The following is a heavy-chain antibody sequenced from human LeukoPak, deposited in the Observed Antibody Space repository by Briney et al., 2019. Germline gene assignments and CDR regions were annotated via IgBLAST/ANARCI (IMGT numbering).Heavy chain of an antibody. D-gene: IGHD1-26*01. J-gene: IGHJ4*02. CDR2: ISSSSSYI. CDR3: AKGALGVGATYLAY. CDR1: GFTFSSYS. V-gene: IGHV3-21*01. Sequence: PGGSLRLSCAASGFTFSSYSMNWVRQAPGKGLEWVSSISSSSSYIYYADSVKGRFTISRDNAKNSLYLQMNSLRAEDTAVYYCAKGALGVGATYLAYWGQGTLVTVSS.